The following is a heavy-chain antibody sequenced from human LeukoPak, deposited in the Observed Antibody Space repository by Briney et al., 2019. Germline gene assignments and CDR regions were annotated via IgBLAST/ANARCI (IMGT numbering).Heavy chain of an antibody. J-gene: IGHJ4*02. V-gene: IGHV3-72*01. CDR3: ARVAVYSSSWDF. CDR2: SRNRANSYTT. CDR1: GFTFSDHY. D-gene: IGHD6-13*01. Sequence: GGSLRLSCAVSGFTFSDHYMDWVRQAPGKWLEWVGRSRNRANSYTTDYAASVKGRFTISRDDSKNSLYLQMDSLKTEDTAVYYCARVAVYSSSWDFWGQGTLVTVSS.